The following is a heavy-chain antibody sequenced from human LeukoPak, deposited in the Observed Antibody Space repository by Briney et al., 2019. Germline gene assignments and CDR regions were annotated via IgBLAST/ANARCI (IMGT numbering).Heavy chain of an antibody. D-gene: IGHD3-3*01. CDR2: IKQDGSEK. CDR1: GFTFSSYW. CDR3: ARAPTPLWSGYSDFDY. J-gene: IGHJ4*02. Sequence: GGSLRLSCAASGFTFSSYWMSWVRQAPGKGLEWVANIKQDGSEKYYVDSVKGRFTISRDNAKNSLYLQMNSLRAEDTAVYYCARAPTPLWSGYSDFDYWGQGTLVTVSS. V-gene: IGHV3-7*01.